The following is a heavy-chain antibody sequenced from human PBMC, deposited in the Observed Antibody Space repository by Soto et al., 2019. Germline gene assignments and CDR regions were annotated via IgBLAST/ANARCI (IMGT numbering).Heavy chain of an antibody. J-gene: IGHJ5*02. D-gene: IGHD6-6*01. Sequence: QVQLVQSGAEVKKPGSSVKVSCKASGGTFSSYAISWVRQAPGQGLEWMGGIIPIFDTTNYAQKFQGRITITXXEXTNXAYMELNSLTSEDTAVYYCARSSTEYSSSYNWFDPWGQGTLVTVSS. CDR1: GGTFSSYA. CDR3: ARSSTEYSSSYNWFDP. V-gene: IGHV1-69*05. CDR2: IIPIFDTT.